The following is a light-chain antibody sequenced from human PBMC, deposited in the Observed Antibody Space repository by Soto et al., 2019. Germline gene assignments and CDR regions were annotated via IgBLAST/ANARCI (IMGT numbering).Light chain of an antibody. V-gene: IGKV3-20*01. Sequence: EIVLTQSPDTLSLSPGERGSLSCRASQTLTTNFLAWYQQRPGLAPRLLIYGASSRVTDIPDRFSGNGSGTDFTLTINGLEGDDFGVYFCQHYGGSPPSTFGQGTKV. CDR3: QHYGGSPPST. CDR1: QTLTTNF. J-gene: IGKJ1*01. CDR2: GAS.